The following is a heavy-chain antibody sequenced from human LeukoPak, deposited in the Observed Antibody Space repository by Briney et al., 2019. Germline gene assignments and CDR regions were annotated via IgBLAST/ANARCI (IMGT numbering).Heavy chain of an antibody. CDR2: ISWNSGSI. CDR3: AKDLLAAAGYYYYGMDV. CDR1: GFTFDDYA. V-gene: IGHV3-9*01. D-gene: IGHD6-13*01. Sequence: GGSLRLSCAASGFTFDDYAMHWVRQAPGKGLEWVSGISWNSGSIGYADSVKGRFTISRDNAKNSLYLQMNSLRAEDTALYYCAKDLLAAAGYYYYGMDVWGQGTTVTVSS. J-gene: IGHJ6*02.